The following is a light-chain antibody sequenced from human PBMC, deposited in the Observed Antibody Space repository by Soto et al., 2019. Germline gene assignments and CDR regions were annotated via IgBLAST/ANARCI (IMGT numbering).Light chain of an antibody. Sequence: EIVMTRSPATLSLSPGERATLSCWGSPCVDSNLALYQQKPGQAPRLLISGASTRAAGIPARFSGSGSGTEFTLTISSLQSADFADYYFQQYNNWPWTFGQGTKVQI. CDR2: GAS. CDR3: QQYNNWPWT. V-gene: IGKV3-15*01. J-gene: IGKJ1*01. CDR1: PCVDSN.